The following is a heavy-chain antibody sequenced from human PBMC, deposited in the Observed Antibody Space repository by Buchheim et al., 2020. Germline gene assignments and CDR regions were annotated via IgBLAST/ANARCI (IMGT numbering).Heavy chain of an antibody. D-gene: IGHD2-2*01. V-gene: IGHV3-74*01. CDR3: ARPFAYCSSTSCQDY. CDR2: VNRDGSRT. CDR1: GFTFSTYW. J-gene: IGHJ4*02. Sequence: EVHLVESGGGLVQPGGSLRLSCAASGFTFSTYWMHWVRQAPGKGLVWVSRVNRDGSRTNYADSVKGRFTISRDNAENTLYLQMNSLRAEDTAVYYCARPFAYCSSTSCQDYWGQGTL.